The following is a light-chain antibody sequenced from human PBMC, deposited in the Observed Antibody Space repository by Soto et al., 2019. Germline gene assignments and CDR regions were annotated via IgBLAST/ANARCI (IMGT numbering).Light chain of an antibody. CDR3: QQLDRYPIFS. Sequence: DIQLTQSPSFLSASVGDRVTITCRASQGISTYLAGYQQKPGKAPKLLIYAASTLQSGVPSRFRGSGSGTEFTLTISSLQPEDFATYYCQQLDRYPIFSFGPGPKVDIK. CDR1: QGISTY. V-gene: IGKV1-9*01. CDR2: AAS. J-gene: IGKJ3*01.